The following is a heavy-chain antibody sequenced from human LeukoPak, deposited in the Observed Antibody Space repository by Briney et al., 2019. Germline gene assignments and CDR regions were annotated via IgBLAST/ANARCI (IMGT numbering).Heavy chain of an antibody. D-gene: IGHD5-18*01. CDR1: GVSFSGYY. J-gene: IGHJ4*02. V-gene: IGHV4-34*01. CDR2: INHSGST. CDR3: ARPIRGYSYGGFDY. Sequence: SETLSLTCAVYGVSFSGYYWSWIRQPPGKGLEWIGEINHSGSTNYNPSLKSRVTISVDTSKNQFSLKLSSVTAADTAVYYCARPIRGYSYGGFDYWGQGTLVTVSS.